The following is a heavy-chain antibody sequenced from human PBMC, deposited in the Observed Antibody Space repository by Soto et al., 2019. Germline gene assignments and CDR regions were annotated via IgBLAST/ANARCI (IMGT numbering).Heavy chain of an antibody. CDR2: ISGSGGDT. CDR3: ANGSHSDFDGCDSSDGMDV. D-gene: IGHD2-15*01. V-gene: IGHV3-23*01. Sequence: GRSLRLPCAASGFTFSSCAMNWVRQAPGKGLEWVSTISGSGGDTYYAESVKGRFTISRDNSKNTLFLQMNSLRAEDTAVYSRANGSHSDFDGCDSSDGMDVWGQRSTVTVSS. J-gene: IGHJ6*02. CDR1: GFTFSSCA.